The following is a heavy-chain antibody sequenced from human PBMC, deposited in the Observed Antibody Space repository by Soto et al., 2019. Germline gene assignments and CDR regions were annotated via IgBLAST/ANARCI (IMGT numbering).Heavy chain of an antibody. V-gene: IGHV1-18*01. D-gene: IGHD3-9*01. CDR3: ARDLLREFDTPYYYYGMDV. CDR1: GYTFTSYG. CDR2: ISAYNGNT. J-gene: IGHJ6*02. Sequence: ASVKVSCKASGYTFTSYGISWVRQAPGQGLEWMGWISAYNGNTNYAQKLQGRVTMTTDTSTSTAYMELRSLRSDDTAVYYCARDLLREFDTPYYYYGMDVWGQGTTVTVSS.